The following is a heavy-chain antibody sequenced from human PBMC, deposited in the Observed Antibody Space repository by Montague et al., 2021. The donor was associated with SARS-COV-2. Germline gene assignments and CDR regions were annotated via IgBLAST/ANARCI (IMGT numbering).Heavy chain of an antibody. V-gene: IGHV4-34*01. CDR2: LNQSGST. CDR1: GGSFSGYY. D-gene: IGHD2-2*01. CDR3: TREGYQVLWSDYYYGMDV. J-gene: IGHJ6*02. Sequence: SETLSLTCAVYGGSFSGYYWSWIRQPPGKGLEWIGELNQSGSTNYNPSLKSRVTVSVDTSKNQFSLKLSSVTAADTAVYYCTREGYQVLWSDYYYGMDVWGQGTTVTVSS.